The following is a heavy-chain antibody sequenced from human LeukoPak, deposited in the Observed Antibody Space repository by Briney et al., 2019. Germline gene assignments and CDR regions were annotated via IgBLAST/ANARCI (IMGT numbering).Heavy chain of an antibody. Sequence: KTGGSLRLSCAASGFSLSGYWMTWVRQAPGKGLEWVSSISSSSSYIYYADSVKGRFTISRDNAKNSLYLQMNSLRAEDTAVYYCARGSRYDFWSGYYFGAFDIWGQGTMVTVSS. V-gene: IGHV3-21*01. CDR2: ISSSSSYI. CDR3: ARGSRYDFWSGYYFGAFDI. J-gene: IGHJ3*02. CDR1: GFSLSGYW. D-gene: IGHD3-3*01.